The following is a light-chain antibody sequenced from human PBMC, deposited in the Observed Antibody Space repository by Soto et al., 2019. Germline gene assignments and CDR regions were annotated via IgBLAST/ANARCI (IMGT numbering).Light chain of an antibody. V-gene: IGKV1-5*03. J-gene: IGKJ2*01. Sequence: DIQMTQSPSTLSASVGARVTITCRASQSISSWLAWYQQKPGKAPKLLIYKASTLQSGVPSRFSGSGSGTEFTLAISRLQPDDGATYSCQQYYSHYSFGQGTKVEIK. CDR1: QSISSW. CDR3: QQYYSHYS. CDR2: KAS.